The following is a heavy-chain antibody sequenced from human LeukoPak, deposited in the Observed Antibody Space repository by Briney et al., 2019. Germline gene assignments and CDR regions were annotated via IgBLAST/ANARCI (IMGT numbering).Heavy chain of an antibody. CDR2: ISSSGSNI. CDR3: ARLDDYGDYEDP. CDR1: GFTFSDYY. Sequence: GGSLRLSCAASGFTFSDYYMSWIRQAPGKGLEWVSYISSSGSNIYYADSVKGRFTISRDNAKNSLYLQMNSLRAEDTAVYYCARLDDYGDYEDPWGQGTLVTVSS. V-gene: IGHV3-11*01. D-gene: IGHD4-17*01. J-gene: IGHJ5*02.